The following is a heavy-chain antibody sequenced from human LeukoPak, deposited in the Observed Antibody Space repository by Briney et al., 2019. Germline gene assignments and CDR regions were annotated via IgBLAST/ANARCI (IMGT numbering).Heavy chain of an antibody. D-gene: IGHD3-10*01. CDR1: GGTFSSYA. J-gene: IGHJ4*02. CDR2: IIPILGIA. CDR3: ARAGITMVRGVGY. V-gene: IGHV1-69*04. Sequence: SVKVSCKASGGTFSSYAISWVRNAPGQGLEWMGRIIPILGIANYAQKFQGRVTITADKSTNTAYMELSSLRSEDTAVYYCARAGITMVRGVGYWGQGTLVTVSS.